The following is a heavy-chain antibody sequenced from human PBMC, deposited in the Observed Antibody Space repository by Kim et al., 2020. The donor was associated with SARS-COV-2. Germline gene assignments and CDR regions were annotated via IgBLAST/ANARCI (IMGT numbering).Heavy chain of an antibody. CDR2: IWYDGSNT. D-gene: IGHD7-27*01. Sequence: GGSLRLSCAASGFTFSSYGMHWVRQAPGKGLEWVAVIWYDGSNTYYADSVKGRFTISRDNSKNTLYLQMNSLRAEDTAVYYCASNLGPGGYYYYGMDVWGQATTVTVSS. CDR1: GFTFSSYG. V-gene: IGHV3-33*08. J-gene: IGHJ6*02. CDR3: ASNLGPGGYYYYGMDV.